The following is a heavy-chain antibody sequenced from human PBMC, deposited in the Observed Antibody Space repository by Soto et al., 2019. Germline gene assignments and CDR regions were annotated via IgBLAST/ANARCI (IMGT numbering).Heavy chain of an antibody. Sequence: RLSCAASGFTFSSYDMNWVRQAPGKGLEWVSYISSSGSTIYYADSVKGRFTISRDNAKNSLYLQMNSLRAEDTAVYYCAREQRWLQLRWFDPWGQGTLVTVSS. D-gene: IGHD5-12*01. J-gene: IGHJ5*02. CDR2: ISSSGSTI. V-gene: IGHV3-48*03. CDR1: GFTFSSYD. CDR3: AREQRWLQLRWFDP.